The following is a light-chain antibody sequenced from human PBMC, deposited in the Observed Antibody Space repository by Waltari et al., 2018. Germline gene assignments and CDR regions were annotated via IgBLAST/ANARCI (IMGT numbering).Light chain of an antibody. J-gene: IGLJ1*01. Sequence: QSALTQPASVSGSPGQSITISCTGTSSDVGSYNLFSWYQQHPGKAPKLMISEVSKRPSGVSNRFSGSKSGNTASLTISGLQAEDEADYYCCSYAGSSTFYYVFGTGTKVTVL. CDR3: CSYAGSSTFYYV. V-gene: IGLV2-23*02. CDR2: EVS. CDR1: SSDVGSYNL.